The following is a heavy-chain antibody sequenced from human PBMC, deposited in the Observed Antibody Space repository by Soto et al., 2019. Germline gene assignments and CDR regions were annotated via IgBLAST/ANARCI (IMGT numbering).Heavy chain of an antibody. CDR3: ARAGGSGPLDDWFDP. J-gene: IGHJ5*02. V-gene: IGHV4-30-2*06. D-gene: IGHD3-10*01. Sequence: PSETLSLTCEVSGVSISSGGYSWSWIRQSPGKGLEWMGYIFHSVTTDYNPSLKSRLTISVDRSKNQFSLRLRSVTAADTALYYCARAGGSGPLDDWFDPWGQGTLVTVSS. CDR1: GVSISSGGYS. CDR2: IFHSVTT.